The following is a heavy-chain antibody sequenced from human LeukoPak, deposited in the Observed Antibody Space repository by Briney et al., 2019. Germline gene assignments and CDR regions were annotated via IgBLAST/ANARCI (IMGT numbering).Heavy chain of an antibody. D-gene: IGHD5-18*01. V-gene: IGHV1-2*04. CDR1: GYTFTGYY. CDR3: ARGSWIQNFDY. CDR2: INPNSGGT. Sequence: ASVKVSCKASGYTFTGYYMHWVRQAPRQGLEWMGRINPNSGGTNYAQKFQGWVTMTRDTSISTAYMELGRLRSDDTAVYYCARGSWIQNFDYWGQGTLVTVSS. J-gene: IGHJ4*02.